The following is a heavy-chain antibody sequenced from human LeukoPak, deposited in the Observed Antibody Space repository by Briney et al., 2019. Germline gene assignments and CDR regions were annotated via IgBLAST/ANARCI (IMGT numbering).Heavy chain of an antibody. CDR2: ISGSGGST. V-gene: IGHV3-23*01. J-gene: IGHJ4*02. CDR3: AKVKKYSYYYGSGTASPFDY. Sequence: PGGSLRLSCAASGFTFSSYAMSWVRQAPGKGLEWVSAISGSGGSTYYADSVKGRFTISRDNSTNTLYLQMNSLSAEDTAVYYCAKVKKYSYYYGSGTASPFDYWGQGTLVTVSS. CDR1: GFTFSSYA. D-gene: IGHD3-10*01.